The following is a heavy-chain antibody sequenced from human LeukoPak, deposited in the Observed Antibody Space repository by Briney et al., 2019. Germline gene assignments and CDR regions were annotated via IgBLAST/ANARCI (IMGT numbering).Heavy chain of an antibody. CDR3: ARGPRITMVRGVTISFNPFDY. CDR1: GVSFSGYY. CDR2: INHSGST. Sequence: PSETLSLTCAVYGVSFSGYYWSWIRQPPGKGLEWIGEINHSGSTNYNPSLKSRVTISVDTSKNQFSLKLSSVTAADTAVYYCARGPRITMVRGVTISFNPFDYWGQGTLVTVSS. D-gene: IGHD3-10*01. V-gene: IGHV4-34*01. J-gene: IGHJ4*02.